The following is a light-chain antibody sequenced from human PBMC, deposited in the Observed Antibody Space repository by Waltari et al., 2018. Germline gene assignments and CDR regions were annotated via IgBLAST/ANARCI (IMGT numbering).Light chain of an antibody. CDR1: SSNIGSTT. J-gene: IGLJ3*02. CDR2: SNN. Sequence: QSVLTQPPSASGTPGQRVTISCSGSSSNIGSTTVNWSQQLPGTAPKLLIYSNNQRPSGVPDRFSGSKSGTSASLAISGLQSEDEADYYCAAWDDSLNGYWVFGGGTKLTVL. V-gene: IGLV1-44*01. CDR3: AAWDDSLNGYWV.